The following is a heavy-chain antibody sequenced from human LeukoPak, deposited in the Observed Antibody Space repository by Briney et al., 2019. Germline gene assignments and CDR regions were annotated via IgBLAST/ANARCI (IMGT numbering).Heavy chain of an antibody. Sequence: GASVKVSCKASGGTFSSYAISWVRQAPGQGLEWMGGIIPIFGTANYAQKFQGRVTITADESTSTAYMELSSLRSEDTAVYYCARVGWNGGNSRRVLVGDYWGQGTLVTVSS. D-gene: IGHD4-23*01. CDR2: IIPIFGTA. V-gene: IGHV1-69*13. J-gene: IGHJ4*02. CDR3: ARVGWNGGNSRRVLVGDY. CDR1: GGTFSSYA.